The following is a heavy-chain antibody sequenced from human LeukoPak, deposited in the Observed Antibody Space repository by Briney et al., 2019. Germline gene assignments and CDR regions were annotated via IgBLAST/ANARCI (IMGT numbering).Heavy chain of an antibody. CDR1: GFTFSSYA. J-gene: IGHJ4*02. V-gene: IGHV3-23*01. CDR2: ISGSGGST. CDR3: AKSKRITMIVVVITTLPIDY. Sequence: GGSLRLSCAASGFTFSSYAMSWVRQAPGKGLEWVSAISGSGGSTYYADSVKGRFTISRDNSKNTLYLRMNSLRAEDTAVYYCAKSKRITMIVVVITTLPIDYWGQGTLVTVSS. D-gene: IGHD3-22*01.